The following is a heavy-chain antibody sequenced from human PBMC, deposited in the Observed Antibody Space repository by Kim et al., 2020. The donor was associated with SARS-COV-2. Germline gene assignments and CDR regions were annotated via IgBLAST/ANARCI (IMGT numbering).Heavy chain of an antibody. CDR3: ARSIYSGSHLDY. V-gene: IGHV1-2*06. CDR1: GYTFTGYY. J-gene: IGHJ4*02. CDR2: INPNSGGT. Sequence: ASVKVSCKASGYTFTGYYMHWVRQAPGQGLEWMGRINPNSGGTNYAQKFQGRVTMTRDTSISTAYMELSRLRSDDTAVYYCARSIYSGSHLDYWGQGTLVTVSS. D-gene: IGHD1-26*01.